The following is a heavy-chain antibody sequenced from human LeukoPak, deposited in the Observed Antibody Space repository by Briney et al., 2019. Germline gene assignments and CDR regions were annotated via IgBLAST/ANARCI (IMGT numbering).Heavy chain of an antibody. Sequence: GGSLRLSCSASGFTFSGYAMYWVRQAPGKGLEYVSTISSNGGDKYYADSVKGRLTIYRDNSKNTLYLQMGNLRAEDTAVYYCVKSRGDCSSVRCSSDSPDYWGQGTLVSVAS. D-gene: IGHD2-2*01. CDR1: GFTFSGYA. J-gene: IGHJ4*02. CDR3: VKSRGDCSSVRCSSDSPDY. CDR2: ISSNGGDK. V-gene: IGHV3-64D*09.